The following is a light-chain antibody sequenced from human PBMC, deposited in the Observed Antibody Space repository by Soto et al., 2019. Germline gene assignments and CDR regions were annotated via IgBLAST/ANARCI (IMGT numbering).Light chain of an antibody. Sequence: QSVLTQPRSVSGSPGQAVTISCTGTSNDIGGYNYVSWYQQHPDKAPKLMIFDVSQRPSGVPDRFSGSKSGNTASLTISGLQAEDEADYYCCSYAGSYTFGVFGGGTQLTVL. CDR3: CSYAGSYTFGV. V-gene: IGLV2-11*01. CDR1: SNDIGGYNY. CDR2: DVS. J-gene: IGLJ2*01.